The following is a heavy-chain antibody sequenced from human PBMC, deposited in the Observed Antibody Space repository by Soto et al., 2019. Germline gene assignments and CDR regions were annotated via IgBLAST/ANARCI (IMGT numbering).Heavy chain of an antibody. V-gene: IGHV4-34*01. J-gene: IGHJ4*02. D-gene: IGHD6-19*01. CDR2: INHSGST. CDR3: AREGVAVAGTRHHFDY. Sequence: XETLSLTCAVDGGSFSGYYWSWIRQPPGKGLEWIGEINHSGSTNYNPSLKSRVTISVDTSKNQFSLKLSSVTAADTAVYYCAREGVAVAGTRHHFDYWGQGPLVTVSS. CDR1: GGSFSGYY.